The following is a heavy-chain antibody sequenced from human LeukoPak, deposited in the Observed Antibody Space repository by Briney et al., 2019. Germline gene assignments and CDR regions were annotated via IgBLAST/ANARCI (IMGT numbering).Heavy chain of an antibody. V-gene: IGHV1-69*05. CDR3: ARLVWYYYDSSGYMTDV. CDR1: GGTFSSYA. CDR2: IIPIFGTA. J-gene: IGHJ6*04. D-gene: IGHD3-22*01. Sequence: ASVKVSCKASGGTFSSYAISWARQAPGQGLEWMGGIIPIFGTANYAQKFQGRVTITMDESTSTAYMELSSLRSEDTAVYYCARLVWYYYDSSGYMTDVWGKGTTVTVSS.